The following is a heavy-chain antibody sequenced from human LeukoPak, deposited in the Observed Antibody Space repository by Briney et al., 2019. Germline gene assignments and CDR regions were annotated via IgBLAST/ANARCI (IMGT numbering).Heavy chain of an antibody. J-gene: IGHJ3*02. CDR3: ARRDYGGTSAAFDI. CDR2: IRGKGFSDPP. D-gene: IGHD4-23*01. V-gene: IGHV3-73*01. CDR1: GFTFSDSA. Sequence: GGSLRLSCAASGFTFSDSAIHWVRQASGKGLEWVGRIRGKGFSDPPAYAASVKDRFTISRDDSESTAYLQMNSLKAEDTAVYYCARRDYGGTSAAFDIWGQGTMVTVSS.